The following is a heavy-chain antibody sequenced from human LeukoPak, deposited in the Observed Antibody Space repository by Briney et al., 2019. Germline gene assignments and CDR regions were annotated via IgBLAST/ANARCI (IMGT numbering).Heavy chain of an antibody. Sequence: GGSLRLSCAASGFPFSDYVMHWVRQAPGKGLEWVAVIRYDGNNKYYADSVKGRFTISRDNSKNTLYLQMNSLGTEDTAVYYCAKDRWGAVASFDYWGQGTLVTVSS. CDR3: AKDRWGAVASFDY. CDR2: IRYDGNNK. CDR1: GFPFSDYV. V-gene: IGHV3-30*02. J-gene: IGHJ4*02. D-gene: IGHD6-19*01.